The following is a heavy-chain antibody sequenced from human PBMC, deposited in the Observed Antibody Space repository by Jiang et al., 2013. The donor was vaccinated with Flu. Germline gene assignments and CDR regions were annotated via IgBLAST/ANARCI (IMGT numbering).Heavy chain of an antibody. V-gene: IGHV5-51*01. CDR1: GYSFNTYW. CDR2: IYPGDSDA. CDR3: ARPNGRQLWFWYFDL. D-gene: IGHD5-18*01. J-gene: IGHJ2*01. Sequence: GAEVKKPGESLKISCKGSGYSFNTYWIGWVRQVPGKGLEWMGIIYPGDSDARYSPSFQGQVTMSVDKSINTAFLQWSSLKASDTAVYYCARPNGRQLWFWYFDLWGRGTLVTVSS.